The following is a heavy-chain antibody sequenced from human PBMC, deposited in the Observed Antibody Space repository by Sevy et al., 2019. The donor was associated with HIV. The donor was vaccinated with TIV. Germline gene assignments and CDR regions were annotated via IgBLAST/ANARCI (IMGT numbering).Heavy chain of an antibody. CDR2: IKQDGSEK. J-gene: IGHJ4*02. CDR3: ARVLGGSSGCLDY. D-gene: IGHD2-15*01. V-gene: IGHV3-7*01. Sequence: GGSLRLSCTASGFTFSSNWMTWVRQAPGKGLEWVANIKQDGSEKNYVDSVKGRFTISRDNPKNSLYLHMNSLRAEDTVVYYCARVLGGSSGCLDYWGQGTLVTVSS. CDR1: GFTFSSNW.